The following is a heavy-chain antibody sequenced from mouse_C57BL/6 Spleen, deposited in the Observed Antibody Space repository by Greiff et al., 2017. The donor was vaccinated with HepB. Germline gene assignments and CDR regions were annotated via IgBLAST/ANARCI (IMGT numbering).Heavy chain of an antibody. CDR3: ARGLRRDYAMDY. D-gene: IGHD2-2*01. CDR1: GYTFTSYW. CDR2: IDPSGSYT. V-gene: IGHV1-50*01. Sequence: QVQLQQPGAELVKPGASVKLSCKASGYTFTSYWMQWVKQRPGQGLEWIGEIDPSGSYTNYNQKFKGKATLTVDTSSSTAYMQLSSLTSEDSAVYYCARGLRRDYAMDYWGQGTSVTVSS. J-gene: IGHJ4*01.